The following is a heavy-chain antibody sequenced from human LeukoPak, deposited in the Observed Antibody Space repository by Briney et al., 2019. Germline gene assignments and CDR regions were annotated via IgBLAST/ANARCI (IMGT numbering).Heavy chain of an antibody. J-gene: IGHJ4*02. D-gene: IGHD6-6*01. Sequence: SETLSLTCTVSGGSVSSGSYYWSWIRQPPGKGLEWIEYNYYSGSTNYNPSLKSRVTISVDTSKNQFSLKLSSVTAADTAVYYCARGYEYSSSSFPYWGQGTLVTVSS. CDR3: ARGYEYSSSSFPY. V-gene: IGHV4-61*01. CDR1: GGSVSSGSYY. CDR2: NYYSGST.